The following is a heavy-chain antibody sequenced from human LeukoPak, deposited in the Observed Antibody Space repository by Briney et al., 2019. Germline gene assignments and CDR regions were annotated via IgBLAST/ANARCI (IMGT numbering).Heavy chain of an antibody. V-gene: IGHV4-34*01. Sequence: SETLSLTCAVYGGSFSGYYWSWIRQPPGKGLEWIGEINHSGSTNYNPSLKSRVTISVDTSKNQFSLELSSVTAADTAVYYCASRQQLRGSGYSRWGQGTLVTVSS. CDR1: GGSFSGYY. J-gene: IGHJ4*02. CDR2: INHSGST. CDR3: ASRQQLRGSGYSR. D-gene: IGHD3-22*01.